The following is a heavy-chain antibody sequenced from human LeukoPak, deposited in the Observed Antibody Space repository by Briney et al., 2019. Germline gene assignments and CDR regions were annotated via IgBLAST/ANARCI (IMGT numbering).Heavy chain of an antibody. Sequence: ASVKVSCKASGYTFAAYFIHWVRQAPGQGLEWMGRINPNGGDTNYAQKFQGRVTVTGDTSISTAYMELSSLGSDDTAMYYCARAGFTTSWSNFDYWSQGTLVTVSS. CDR2: INPNGGDT. CDR1: GYTFAAYF. V-gene: IGHV1-2*06. CDR3: ARAGFTTSWSNFDY. J-gene: IGHJ4*02. D-gene: IGHD6-13*01.